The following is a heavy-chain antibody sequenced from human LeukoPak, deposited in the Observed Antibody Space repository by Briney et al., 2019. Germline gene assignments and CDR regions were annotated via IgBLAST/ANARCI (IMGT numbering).Heavy chain of an antibody. V-gene: IGHV3-21*01. J-gene: IGHJ6*03. CDR1: RFAFSSYS. Sequence: GGSLRLSCAASRFAFSSYSMNWVRQAPGKGLEWVSSIGSSSSYIYYADSVKGRFTISRDNAKNSLYLQMNSLRAEDTAVYYCARDYSSGWYANMDVWGKGTTVTVSS. D-gene: IGHD6-19*01. CDR3: ARDYSSGWYANMDV. CDR2: IGSSSSYI.